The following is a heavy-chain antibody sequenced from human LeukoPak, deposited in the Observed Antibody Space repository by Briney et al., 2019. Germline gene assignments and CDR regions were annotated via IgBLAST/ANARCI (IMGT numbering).Heavy chain of an antibody. CDR1: GYTFTSYY. J-gene: IGHJ4*02. V-gene: IGHV1-46*01. Sequence: EASVKVSCKASGYTFTSYYMHWVRQAPGQGLEWMGIINPSGGSTSYAQKFQCRVTLTSDTSTSTVYMELSNLRSEDTAVYYCASDPALTYYYDSSGYQPFSDYWGQGTLVTVSS. CDR3: ASDPALTYYYDSSGYQPFSDY. D-gene: IGHD3-22*01. CDR2: INPSGGST.